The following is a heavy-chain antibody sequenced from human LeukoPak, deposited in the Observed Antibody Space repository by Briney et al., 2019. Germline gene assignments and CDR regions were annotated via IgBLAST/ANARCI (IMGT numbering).Heavy chain of an antibody. CDR1: GASITSTY. Sequence: SETLSLTCTVSGASITSTYWSWIRQPPGKGLEWIGYVYHTGNTDYNPSLRSRVTISLDTSKSHFTLSLSSATAADTAVYFCARHPFSNPFDFWGRGTLVTVSS. CDR3: ARHPFSNPFDF. D-gene: IGHD7-27*01. J-gene: IGHJ4*02. V-gene: IGHV4-59*08. CDR2: VYHTGNT.